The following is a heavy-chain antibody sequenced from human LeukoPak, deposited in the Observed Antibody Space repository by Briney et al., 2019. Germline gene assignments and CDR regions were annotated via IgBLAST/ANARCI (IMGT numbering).Heavy chain of an antibody. Sequence: PGGSLRLSCAAPGFTFSFYAMHWVRQAPGKGLEWVTFIFSDGSQQFYADSVKGRFTVSRDNSRNTVSLQMNSLRAEDTAVYYCAGDPPGSGWVLDVWGQGTMVTVSS. CDR3: AGDPPGSGWVLDV. CDR1: GFTFSFYA. J-gene: IGHJ3*01. D-gene: IGHD6-19*01. V-gene: IGHV3-33*01. CDR2: IFSDGSQQ.